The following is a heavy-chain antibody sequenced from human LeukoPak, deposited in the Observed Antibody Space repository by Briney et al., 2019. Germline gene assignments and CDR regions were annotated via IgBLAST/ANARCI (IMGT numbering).Heavy chain of an antibody. CDR2: MNPNSGNT. CDR1: GYTFTSYD. D-gene: IGHD3-10*01. V-gene: IGHV1-8*01. Sequence: ASVKVSCKASGYTFTSYDINWVRQATGQGLEWMGWMNPNSGNTGYAQKFQARVTMTRNTSISTAYMELSSLRSEDTAVYYCARGGGVWFGELFHDYWGQGTLVTVSS. CDR3: ARGGGVWFGELFHDY. J-gene: IGHJ4*02.